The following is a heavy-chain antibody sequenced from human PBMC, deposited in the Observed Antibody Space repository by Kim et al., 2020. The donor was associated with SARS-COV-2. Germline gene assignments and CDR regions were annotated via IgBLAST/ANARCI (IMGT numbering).Heavy chain of an antibody. D-gene: IGHD2-2*01. J-gene: IGHJ1*01. CDR1: GGSIRTGAKF. CDR3: PRGQPLDH. CDR2: ISYSGNS. Sequence: SETLSLTCSVSGGSIRTGAKFWTRIRQHPAKGLEWIGYISYSGNSHYSPSLRSRVSIALQTAENQFFLELTSVTAADTVAYDCPRGQPLDHRRQGILVTV. V-gene: IGHV4-31*03.